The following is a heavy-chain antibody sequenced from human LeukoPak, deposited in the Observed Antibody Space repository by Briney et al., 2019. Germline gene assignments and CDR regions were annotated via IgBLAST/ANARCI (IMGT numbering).Heavy chain of an antibody. Sequence: ASVKVSCKASGYTFTSYYMHWVRQAPGQGLEWMGIINPSGGSTSYAQKFQGRVTMTRDTSTSTVYMELSSLGSEDTAVYYCARDPRMATITQDAFDIWGQGTMVTVSS. J-gene: IGHJ3*02. CDR1: GYTFTSYY. D-gene: IGHD5-24*01. CDR2: INPSGGST. V-gene: IGHV1-46*01. CDR3: ARDPRMATITQDAFDI.